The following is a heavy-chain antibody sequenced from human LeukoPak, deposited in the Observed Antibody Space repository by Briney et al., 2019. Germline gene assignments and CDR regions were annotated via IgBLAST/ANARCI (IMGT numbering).Heavy chain of an antibody. V-gene: IGHV3-33*01. CDR2: IWYDGSNK. Sequence: GGSLRLSCAASGFTFSSYGMHWVRQAPGKGLECVAVIWYDGSNKYYADSVKGRFTISRDNSKNTLYLQMNSLRAEDTAVYYCARDVLRGFFDYWGQGTLVTVSS. CDR3: ARDVLRGFFDY. CDR1: GFTFSSYG. J-gene: IGHJ4*02. D-gene: IGHD3-10*01.